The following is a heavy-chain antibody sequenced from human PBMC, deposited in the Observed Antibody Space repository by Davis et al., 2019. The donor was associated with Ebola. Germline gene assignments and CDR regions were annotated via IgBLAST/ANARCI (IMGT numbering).Heavy chain of an antibody. CDR3: AKDLVIASSSNWFDP. D-gene: IGHD2-2*01. V-gene: IGHV3-33*06. J-gene: IGHJ5*02. Sequence: PGGSLRLSCAASGFTFSSYGMHWVRQAPGKGLEWVAVIWYDGSNKYYADSVKGRFTISRDNSKNTLYLQMNSLRAEDTAVYYCAKDLVIASSSNWFDPWGQGTLVTVSS. CDR2: IWYDGSNK. CDR1: GFTFSSYG.